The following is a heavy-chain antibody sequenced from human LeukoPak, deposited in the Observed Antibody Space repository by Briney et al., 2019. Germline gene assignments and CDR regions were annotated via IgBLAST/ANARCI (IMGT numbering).Heavy chain of an antibody. V-gene: IGHV4-39*01. CDR2: IHYSESS. J-gene: IGHJ4*02. CDR1: GGSISGSSYY. Sequence: PSETLSLTCTVSGGSISGSSYYWGWIRQPPGKGLEWIGGIHYSESSDYNPSLKSRVTISVDTSKKEFSLKLSSVTAADTAVYYCARQFDYWGQGTLVTVSS. CDR3: ARQFDY.